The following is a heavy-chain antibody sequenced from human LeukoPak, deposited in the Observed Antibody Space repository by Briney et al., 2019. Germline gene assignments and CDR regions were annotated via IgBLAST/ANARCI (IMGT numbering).Heavy chain of an antibody. CDR3: TITYGSSGGAFDI. CDR1: GFTSSSYA. Sequence: GGSLRLSCAASGFTSSSYAMHWVRQAPGKGLEWVAVISYDGSNKYYADSVKGRFTISRDNSKNTLYLQMNSLRAEDTAVYYCTITYGSSGGAFDIWGQGTMVTVSS. D-gene: IGHD6-25*01. V-gene: IGHV3-30-3*01. J-gene: IGHJ3*02. CDR2: ISYDGSNK.